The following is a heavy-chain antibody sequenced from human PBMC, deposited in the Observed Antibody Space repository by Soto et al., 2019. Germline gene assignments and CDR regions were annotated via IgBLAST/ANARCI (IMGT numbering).Heavy chain of an antibody. V-gene: IGHV1-2*04. Sequence: ASVKVSCKASGYTFTGYYMHWVRQAPGQGLEWMGWINPNSGGTNYAQKFQGWVTMTRDTSISTAYMELSRLRSDDTAVYYCARARITMVRGVYYYYYGMDVWGQGTTVTVSS. CDR1: GYTFTGYY. J-gene: IGHJ6*02. CDR2: INPNSGGT. CDR3: ARARITMVRGVYYYYYGMDV. D-gene: IGHD3-10*01.